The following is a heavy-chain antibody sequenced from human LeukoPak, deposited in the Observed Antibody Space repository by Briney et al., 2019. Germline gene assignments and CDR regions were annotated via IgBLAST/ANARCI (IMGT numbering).Heavy chain of an antibody. CDR3: VRIILTDTMGFDS. Sequence: SETLSLTCSVSGGSISSTAYYWGWIRQPPGKALEWIGSGYFHGNPYYNPSLKSRVYISVGSSKDQFSLALTSVTAADTAIYYCVRIILTDTMGFDSWGLGTLVTVSS. CDR2: GYFHGNP. V-gene: IGHV4-39*01. D-gene: IGHD3-3*01. J-gene: IGHJ4*02. CDR1: GGSISSTAYY.